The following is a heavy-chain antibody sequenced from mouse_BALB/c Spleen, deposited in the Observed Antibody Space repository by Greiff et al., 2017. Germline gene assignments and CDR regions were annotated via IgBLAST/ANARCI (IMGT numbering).Heavy chain of an antibody. CDR1: GYNFTDTY. J-gene: IGHJ2*01. V-gene: IGHV14-3*02. Sequence: VQLKQSGAELVKPGASVKLSCTASGYNFTDTYMHWVKQRPEQGLEWIGRIDPANGNTKYNQKFKGKATITADTSSNTAYLQRSCLTSEDSAVYYCAGGNYGCDDWGQGTTLTVSS. D-gene: IGHD1-2*01. CDR2: IDPANGNT. CDR3: AGGNYGCDD.